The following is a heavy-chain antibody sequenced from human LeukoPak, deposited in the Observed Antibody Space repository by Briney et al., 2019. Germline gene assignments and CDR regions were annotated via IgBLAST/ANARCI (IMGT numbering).Heavy chain of an antibody. D-gene: IGHD2-2*01. V-gene: IGHV3-64D*06. Sequence: GGSLRLSCSASGFTFSSYALHWVRQAPGKGLEYVSAISSNGVSTYCADPVKGRFTISRDNSKNTLYLQMSSLRVEDTAVYYCVKGYCSSTSCRLDHWGQGTLVTVSS. CDR1: GFTFSSYA. J-gene: IGHJ4*02. CDR3: VKGYCSSTSCRLDH. CDR2: ISSNGVST.